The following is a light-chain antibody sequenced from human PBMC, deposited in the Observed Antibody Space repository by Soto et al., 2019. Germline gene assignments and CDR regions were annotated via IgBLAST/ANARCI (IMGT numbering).Light chain of an antibody. CDR3: AAWDDSLNGVV. Sequence: QSVLTQPPSASGTPGQRGTISCSGSISNIGSNTVNWYQQLPGTAPKVLIYSNNQRPSGVPDRFSGSKSGTSASLAISGLQSEDEVEYYCAAWDDSLNGVVFGGGTKLTVL. CDR1: ISNIGSNT. J-gene: IGLJ2*01. V-gene: IGLV1-44*01. CDR2: SNN.